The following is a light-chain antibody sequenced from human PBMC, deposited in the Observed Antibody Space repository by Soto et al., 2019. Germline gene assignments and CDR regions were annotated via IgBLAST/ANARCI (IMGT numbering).Light chain of an antibody. V-gene: IGKV1-39*01. CDR3: QQGSMTPFS. Sequence: DIQMTQSPSSLSASAGDRVTITCRASQSTSRYLNWYQQKPGKAPKLLIYAASNLQSGVPSRFSGSGSGTDFALTISSLQPEDFATYFCQQGSMTPFSLDRGTKVEIK. J-gene: IGKJ3*01. CDR1: QSTSRY. CDR2: AAS.